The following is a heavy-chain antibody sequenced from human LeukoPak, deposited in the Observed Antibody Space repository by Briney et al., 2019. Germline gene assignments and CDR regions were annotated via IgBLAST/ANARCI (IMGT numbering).Heavy chain of an antibody. D-gene: IGHD3-22*01. J-gene: IGHJ4*02. Sequence: SQTLSLTCTVYGGSISSGGYYWSWIRQHPGKGLEWIGYIYYSGSTYYNPSLKSRVTISVDTSKNQFSLKLSSVTAADTAVYYCARVAYYYDSSGYHYYFDYWGQGTLVTVSS. V-gene: IGHV4-31*03. CDR3: ARVAYYYDSSGYHYYFDY. CDR1: GGSISSGGYY. CDR2: IYYSGST.